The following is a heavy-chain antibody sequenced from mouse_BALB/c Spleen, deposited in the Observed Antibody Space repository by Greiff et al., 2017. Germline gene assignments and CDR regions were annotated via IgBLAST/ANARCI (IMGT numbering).Heavy chain of an antibody. D-gene: IGHD3-3*01. CDR3: ARIARATDY. J-gene: IGHJ2*01. Sequence: EVLLLESGGDLVKPGGSLKLSCAASGFTFTSYGMSWVRQTPDKRLVWVATISSGGSYTYYPDSVKGRFTISRDNATNTLYLQLSSLMSADTALYYCARIARATDYWGQGTTRTGSS. CDR2: ISSGGSYT. V-gene: IGHV5-6*01. CDR1: GFTFTSYG.